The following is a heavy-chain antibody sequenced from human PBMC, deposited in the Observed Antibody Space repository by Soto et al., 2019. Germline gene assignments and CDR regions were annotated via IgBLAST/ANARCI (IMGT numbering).Heavy chain of an antibody. D-gene: IGHD3-22*01. CDR2: INHSGST. J-gene: IGHJ3*02. CDR1: GGSFSGYY. V-gene: IGHV4-34*01. Sequence: SETLSLTCAVYGGSFSGYYWSWIRQPPGKGLEWIGEINHSGSTNYNPSLKSRVTISVDTSKNQFSLKLSSVTAADTAVYYCAANYYYDSSGYYGAFDIWGQGTMVT. CDR3: AANYYYDSSGYYGAFDI.